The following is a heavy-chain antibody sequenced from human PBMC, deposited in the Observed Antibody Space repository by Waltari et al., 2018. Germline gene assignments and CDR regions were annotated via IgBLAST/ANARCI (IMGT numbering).Heavy chain of an antibody. CDR1: GSIFSNYE. CDR3: ARRDDYGDDPFWT. J-gene: IGHJ5*02. D-gene: IGHD4-17*01. CDR2: IRSSGSTS. V-gene: IGHV3-48*03. Sequence: EEHLVESGGGLVQPGGSLRLSFAASGSIFSNYEMNWIRQAPGKGLEWVSYIRSSGSTSYYADSAKGRFTISRDNAKNSLYLQMNSLRAEDTAVYYCARRDDYGDDPFWTWGQGTLVTVSS.